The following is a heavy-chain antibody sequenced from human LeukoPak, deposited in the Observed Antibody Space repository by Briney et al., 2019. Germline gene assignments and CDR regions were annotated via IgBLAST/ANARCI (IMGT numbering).Heavy chain of an antibody. J-gene: IGHJ6*02. CDR2: ISDIGSI. CDR3: AREVDRGVWSGYYYGMDV. V-gene: IGHV4-59*12. D-gene: IGHD3-3*01. Sequence: SETLSLTCTVSGGSISSYYWSWIRQPPGKGLEWIAYISDIGSINYNPSLKSRVTISLDTSKNQFSLKLSSVTAADTAVYYCAREVDRGVWSGYYYGMDVWGQGTTVTVSS. CDR1: GGSISSYY.